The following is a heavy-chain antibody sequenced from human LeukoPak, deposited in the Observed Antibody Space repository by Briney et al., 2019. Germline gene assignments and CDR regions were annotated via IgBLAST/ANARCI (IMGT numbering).Heavy chain of an antibody. V-gene: IGHV1-18*01. Sequence: ASVTVSCKASGYTFTSYGISWVRQAPGQGLEWMGWISAYNGNTNYAQKLQGRVTMTTDTSTSTAYMELRSLRSDDTAVYYCATDLTIVGRGAFDIWGQGTMVTVSS. D-gene: IGHD3-22*01. CDR3: ATDLTIVGRGAFDI. J-gene: IGHJ3*02. CDR1: GYTFTSYG. CDR2: ISAYNGNT.